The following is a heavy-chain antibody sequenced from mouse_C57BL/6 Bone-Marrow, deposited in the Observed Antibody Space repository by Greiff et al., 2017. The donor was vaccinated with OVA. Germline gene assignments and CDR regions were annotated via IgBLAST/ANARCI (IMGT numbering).Heavy chain of an antibody. V-gene: IGHV1-52*01. CDR3: ARPGSSYGWYFDV. J-gene: IGHJ1*03. CDR2: IDPSDSET. CDR1: GYTFTSYW. Sequence: VQLQQPGAELVRPGSSVKLSCKASGYTFTSYWMHWVKQRPIQGLEWIGNIDPSDSETHYNQKFKDKATLTVDKSSSTAYMQRSSLTSEDSAVYYCARPGSSYGWYFDVWGTGTTVTVSS. D-gene: IGHD1-1*01.